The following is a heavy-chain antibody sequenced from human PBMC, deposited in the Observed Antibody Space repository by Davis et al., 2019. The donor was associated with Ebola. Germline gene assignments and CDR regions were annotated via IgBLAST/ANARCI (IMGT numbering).Heavy chain of an antibody. CDR2: ISYDGSNT. V-gene: IGHV3-30-3*01. CDR1: GFTFSSYA. Sequence: GGSLRLSCAASGFTFSSYAMHWVRQAPGKGLEWVAVISYDGSNTYYADSVKGRFTISRDNSKNTLYLQMNRLRTDDTAVYYCARGYSTRQYYFDYWGQGTVVTVSA. D-gene: IGHD2/OR15-2a*01. J-gene: IGHJ4*02. CDR3: ARGYSTRQYYFDY.